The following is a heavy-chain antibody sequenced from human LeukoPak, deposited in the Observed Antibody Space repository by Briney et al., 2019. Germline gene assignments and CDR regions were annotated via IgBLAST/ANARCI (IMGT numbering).Heavy chain of an antibody. CDR3: ARVGGGMRDSSGYYRAEYFQH. D-gene: IGHD3-22*01. Sequence: ETLSLTCTVSGGSISSYYWSWIRQPPGKGLEWIGYIYYSGSTNYNPSLKSRVTISVDTSKNQFSLKLSSVTAADTAVYYCARVGGGMRDSSGYYRAEYFQHWGQGTLVTVSS. J-gene: IGHJ1*01. CDR2: IYYSGST. CDR1: GGSISSYY. V-gene: IGHV4-59*01.